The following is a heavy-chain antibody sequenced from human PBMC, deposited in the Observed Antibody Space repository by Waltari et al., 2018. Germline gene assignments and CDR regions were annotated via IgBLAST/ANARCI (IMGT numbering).Heavy chain of an antibody. CDR2: IKLDGSEK. D-gene: IGHD5-12*01. Sequence: EVQLVESGGGLVQPGGSLRVSGAASGFTFSDYWMSWVRQVPGKGLEWVANIKLDGSEKYYVDSVKGRFTISRDNAKNSLYLQMNSLGVEDTAVYYCARDGVATINYWGQGTLVTVSS. CDR3: ARDGVATINY. J-gene: IGHJ4*02. V-gene: IGHV3-7*01. CDR1: GFTFSDYW.